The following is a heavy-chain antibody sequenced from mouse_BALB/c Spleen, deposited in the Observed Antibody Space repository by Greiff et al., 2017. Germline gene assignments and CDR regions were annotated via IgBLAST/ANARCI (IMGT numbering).Heavy chain of an antibody. CDR1: GYSITSDYA. CDR3: AREGLRRSYAMDY. J-gene: IGHJ4*01. CDR2: ISYSGST. Sequence: EVQGVESGPGLVKPSQSLSLTCTVTGYSITSDYAWNWIRQFPGNKLEWMGYISYSGSTSYNPSLKSRISITRDTSKNQFFLQLNSVTTEDTATYYCAREGLRRSYAMDYWGQGTSGTVSS. D-gene: IGHD2-4*01. V-gene: IGHV3-2*02.